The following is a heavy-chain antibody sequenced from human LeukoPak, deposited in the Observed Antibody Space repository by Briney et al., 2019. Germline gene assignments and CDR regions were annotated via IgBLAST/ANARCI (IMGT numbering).Heavy chain of an antibody. CDR2: INQRGSEK. J-gene: IGHJ4*02. CDR3: AKDPWVFLSMIVVALDNPDELYYFDY. Sequence: GGSLGLSGPASGFTFGTFWMSWVGQSPGKGRDGVANINQRGSEKYSVDSVKGRFTISRDNAKNTLYLQMNSLRAEDTAVYYCAKDPWVFLSMIVVALDNPDELYYFDYWGQGTLVTVSS. CDR1: GFTFGTFW. D-gene: IGHD3-22*01. V-gene: IGHV3-7*04.